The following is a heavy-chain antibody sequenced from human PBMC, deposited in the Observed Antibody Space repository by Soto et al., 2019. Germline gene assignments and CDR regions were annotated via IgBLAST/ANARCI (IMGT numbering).Heavy chain of an antibody. V-gene: IGHV4-61*01. CDR2: IYYSGST. Sequence: TSETLSLTCTVSGGSVSSGSYYWSWIRQPPGKGLEWIGYIYYSGSTNYNPSLKSRVTISVDTSKNQFSLKLSSVTAADTAVYYCARGPEMATIPYYFDYWGQGTLVTVSS. CDR1: GGSVSSGSYY. CDR3: ARGPEMATIPYYFDY. J-gene: IGHJ4*02. D-gene: IGHD5-12*01.